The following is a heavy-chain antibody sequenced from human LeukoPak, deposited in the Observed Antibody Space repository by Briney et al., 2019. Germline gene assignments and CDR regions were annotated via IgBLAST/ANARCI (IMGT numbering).Heavy chain of an antibody. Sequence: GGSLRFSCAASGFTFSSYAMSWVRQGPGNGLEWVSAISGSGGSTYYADSVKGRLTISRDNSKNTLYLQMNSLRAEDTAVYYCASGDYLYWYFDLWGRGTLVTVSS. D-gene: IGHD4-17*01. CDR2: ISGSGGST. CDR1: GFTFSSYA. J-gene: IGHJ2*01. CDR3: ASGDYLYWYFDL. V-gene: IGHV3-23*01.